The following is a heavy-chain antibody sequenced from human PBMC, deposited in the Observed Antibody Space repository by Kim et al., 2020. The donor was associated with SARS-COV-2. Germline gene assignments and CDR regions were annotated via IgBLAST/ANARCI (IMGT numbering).Heavy chain of an antibody. Sequence: SETLSLTCTVSGGSISSSSYYWGWIRQPPGKGLEWIGSIYYSGSTYYNPSLKSRVTISVDTSKNQFSLKLSSVTAADTAVYYCARLGDYGDYVDYYYGM. J-gene: IGHJ6*01. CDR2: IYYSGST. V-gene: IGHV4-39*01. D-gene: IGHD4-17*01. CDR3: ARLGDYGDYVDYYYGM. CDR1: GGSISSSSYY.